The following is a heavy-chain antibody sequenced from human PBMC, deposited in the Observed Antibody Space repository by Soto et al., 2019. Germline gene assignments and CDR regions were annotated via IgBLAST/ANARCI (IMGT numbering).Heavy chain of an antibody. V-gene: IGHV1-69*01. CDR2: IIPMYGPA. D-gene: IGHD3-10*01. CDR1: GGTFSSYA. J-gene: IGHJ5*02. CDR3: ARVTSMVRGVIDNWFDP. Sequence: QVPLVQSGAEVKKPGSSVTVSYKASGGTFSSYAIHWVRQAPGQGLEWMGGIIPMYGPAKYAQRFQGRVTITADESTTTVYMELTRLTSQDTAVYYCARVTSMVRGVIDNWFDPWGHGTLVTVSS.